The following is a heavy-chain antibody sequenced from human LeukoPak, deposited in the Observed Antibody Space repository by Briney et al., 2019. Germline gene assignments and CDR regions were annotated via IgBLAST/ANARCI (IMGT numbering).Heavy chain of an antibody. Sequence: GASVKVSCKASGGTFSSYAISWVRQAPGQGLEWMGGIIPIFGTANYAQKFQGRVTITADKSTSTAYMELSSLRAEDTAVYSCARDIIAEPGRYGEYHYYYYMDVWGKGTTVTISS. D-gene: IGHD6-13*01. V-gene: IGHV1-69*06. CDR3: ARDIIAEPGRYGEYHYYYYMDV. CDR1: GGTFSSYA. J-gene: IGHJ6*03. CDR2: IIPIFGTA.